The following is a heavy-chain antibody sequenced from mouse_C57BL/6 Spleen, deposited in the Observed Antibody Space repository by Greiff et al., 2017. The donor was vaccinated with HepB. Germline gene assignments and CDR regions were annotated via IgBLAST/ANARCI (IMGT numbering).Heavy chain of an antibody. V-gene: IGHV1-15*01. Sequence: QVQLKESGAELVRPGASVTLSCKASGYTFTDYEMHWVKQTPVHGLEWIGAIDPETGGTAYNQKFKGKAILTADKSSSTAYMELRSLTSEDSAVYYCTRGDTTAPYWYFDVWGTGTTVTVSS. D-gene: IGHD1-2*01. J-gene: IGHJ1*03. CDR3: TRGDTTAPYWYFDV. CDR1: GYTFTDYE. CDR2: IDPETGGT.